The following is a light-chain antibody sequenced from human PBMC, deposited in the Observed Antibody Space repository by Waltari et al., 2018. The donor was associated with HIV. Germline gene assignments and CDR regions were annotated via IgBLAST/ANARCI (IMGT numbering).Light chain of an antibody. J-gene: IGLJ3*02. V-gene: IGLV1-51*01. CDR3: GTWDSSLGGWV. CDR1: SSNIWRNY. Sequence: QSVLTQPPSVSAASGQKVTISCSGSSSNIWRNYLSWYQPLPGATPKLLIYDKNKRPSGIPDRFSGSKSGTSATLDITGLQTGDEADYYCGTWDSSLGGWVFGGGTKLAVL. CDR2: DKN.